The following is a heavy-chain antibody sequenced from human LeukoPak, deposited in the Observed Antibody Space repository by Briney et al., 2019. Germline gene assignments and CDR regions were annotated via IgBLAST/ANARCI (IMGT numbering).Heavy chain of an antibody. CDR3: ARERDYYFDY. CDR2: ISSNGGSA. J-gene: IGHJ4*02. Sequence: GGSLRLSCAASGFTFSSYAMHWVRQAPGKGLEYVSAISSNGGSAYYANSVKGRFTISRDNSKNTLYLQMGSLRAEDMAVYYCARERDYYFDYWGQGALVTVSS. D-gene: IGHD3/OR15-3a*01. V-gene: IGHV3-64*01. CDR1: GFTFSSYA.